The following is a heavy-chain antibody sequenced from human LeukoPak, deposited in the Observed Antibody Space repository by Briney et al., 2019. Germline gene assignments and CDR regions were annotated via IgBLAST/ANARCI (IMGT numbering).Heavy chain of an antibody. CDR3: VRQLVS. Sequence: SGGPLRLSCAASGFTFSSYGMSWVRQAPGKGLEWVSSISGSGGSTYYADSVKGRFTISRDNAKNSLYLQMNSLRAEDTAVYYCVRQLVSWGQGTLVTVSS. CDR2: ISGSGGST. J-gene: IGHJ5*02. D-gene: IGHD5-18*01. V-gene: IGHV3-23*01. CDR1: GFTFSSYG.